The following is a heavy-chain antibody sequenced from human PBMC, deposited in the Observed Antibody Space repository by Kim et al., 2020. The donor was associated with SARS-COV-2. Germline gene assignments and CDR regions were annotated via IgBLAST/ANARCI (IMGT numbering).Heavy chain of an antibody. CDR2: IWYDGSNK. D-gene: IGHD3-3*01. V-gene: IGHV3-33*01. Sequence: GGSLRLSCAASGFTFSSYGMHWVRQAPGKGLEWVAVIWYDGSNKYYADSVKGRFTISRDNSKNTLYLQMNSLRAEDTAVYYCARDSLRYDFWSGYYTDYYYGMDVWGQGTTVTVSS. CDR1: GFTFSSYG. J-gene: IGHJ6*02. CDR3: ARDSLRYDFWSGYYTDYYYGMDV.